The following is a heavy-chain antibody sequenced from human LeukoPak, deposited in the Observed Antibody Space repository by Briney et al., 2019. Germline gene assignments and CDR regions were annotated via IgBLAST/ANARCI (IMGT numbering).Heavy chain of an antibody. CDR1: GYTFTGYY. Sequence: ASVKVSCKASGYTFTGYYMHWVRQAPGQVLEWMGWINPNSGGTNYAQKFQGWVTMTRDTSISTAYMELSRLRSDDTAVYYCARVASGSYYIFDYWGQGTLVTVSS. D-gene: IGHD3-10*01. CDR3: ARVASGSYYIFDY. CDR2: INPNSGGT. V-gene: IGHV1-2*04. J-gene: IGHJ4*02.